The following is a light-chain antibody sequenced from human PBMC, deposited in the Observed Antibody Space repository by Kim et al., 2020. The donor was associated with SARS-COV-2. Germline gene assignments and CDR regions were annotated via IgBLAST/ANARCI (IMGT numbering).Light chain of an antibody. V-gene: IGKV1-39*01. Sequence: DIQMTQSPSSLSASVGDRVTITCRASQSISSYLNWYQQKPGKAPKLLIYAASSLQTGVPSRFSGSGSGTDFTLTISSLQPEDIATYYCQQYYNTPQTFGQGTKLEI. J-gene: IGKJ2*01. CDR1: QSISSY. CDR3: QQYYNTPQT. CDR2: AAS.